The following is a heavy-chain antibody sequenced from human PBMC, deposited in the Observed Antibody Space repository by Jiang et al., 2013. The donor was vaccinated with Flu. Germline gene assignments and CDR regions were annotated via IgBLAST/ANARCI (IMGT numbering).Heavy chain of an antibody. CDR2: INPNSGGT. V-gene: IGHV1-2*04. Sequence: VKKPGASVKVSCKASGYTFTGYYMHWVRQAPGQGLEWMGWINPNSGGTNYAQKFQGWVTMTRDTSISTAYMELSRLRSDDTAVYYCARVDCSGGSCYPQGYYGMDVWGQGTTVTVSS. CDR1: GYTFTGYY. D-gene: IGHD2-15*01. CDR3: ARVDCSGGSCYPQGYYGMDV. J-gene: IGHJ6*02.